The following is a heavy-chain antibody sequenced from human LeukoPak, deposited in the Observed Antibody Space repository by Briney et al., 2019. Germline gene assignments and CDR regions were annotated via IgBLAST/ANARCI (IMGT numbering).Heavy chain of an antibody. CDR1: GFTFSSYA. J-gene: IGHJ4*02. CDR3: ARTVTTGLGGY. V-gene: IGHV3-30-3*01. Sequence: GGSLRLSCAASGFTFSSYAMHWIRQAPGKGLEWVAVISDDESIKYYADSVKGRFTISRDNSKNTLYLQMNSLRAEDTAVYYCARTVTTGLGGYWGQGTLVTVSS. D-gene: IGHD4-17*01. CDR2: ISDDESIK.